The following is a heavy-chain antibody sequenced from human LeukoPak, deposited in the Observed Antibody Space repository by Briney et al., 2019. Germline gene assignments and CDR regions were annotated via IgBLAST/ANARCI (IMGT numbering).Heavy chain of an antibody. CDR3: ARDPSPQLSYWSSVGWFDP. D-gene: IGHD1-26*01. J-gene: IGHJ5*02. CDR2: IIPIFGTA. CDR1: GGTFSSYA. V-gene: IGHV1-69*06. Sequence: ASVKVSCKASGGTFSSYAISWVRQAPGQGLEWMGGIIPIFGTANYAQKFQGRVTITADKSTSTAYMELSSLRSEDTAVYYCARDPSPQLSYWSSVGWFDPWGQGTLVTVSS.